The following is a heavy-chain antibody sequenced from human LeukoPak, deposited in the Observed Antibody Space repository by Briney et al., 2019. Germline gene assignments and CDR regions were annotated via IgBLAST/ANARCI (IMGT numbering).Heavy chain of an antibody. V-gene: IGHV4-59*01. CDR3: ARVSTGRDAFDI. J-gene: IGHJ3*02. Sequence: PSETLSLTCTVSGGSISSYYWSWIRQSPGKGLEWIGYIYYSGSTNYNPSLKSRVTISVDTSKNQFSLKLRPVTAADTAVYYCARVSTGRDAFDIWGQGTMVTVSS. CDR1: GGSISSYY. D-gene: IGHD2/OR15-2a*01. CDR2: IYYSGST.